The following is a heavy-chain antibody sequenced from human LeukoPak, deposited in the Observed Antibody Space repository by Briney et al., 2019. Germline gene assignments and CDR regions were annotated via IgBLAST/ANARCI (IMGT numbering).Heavy chain of an antibody. J-gene: IGHJ4*02. Sequence: PSETLSLTCAVYGGSFSGYYWSWIRQPPGKGLEWIGEINHSGSTNYNPSLKSRVTISVDTSKNQFSLKLSSVTAADTAVYYCARGVKSRAPSVGATGRVFFDYWGQGTLVTVSS. CDR1: GGSFSGYY. D-gene: IGHD1-26*01. CDR3: ARGVKSRAPSVGATGRVFFDY. CDR2: INHSGST. V-gene: IGHV4-34*01.